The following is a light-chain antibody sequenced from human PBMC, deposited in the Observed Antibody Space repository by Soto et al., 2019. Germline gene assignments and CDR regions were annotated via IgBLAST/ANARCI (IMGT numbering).Light chain of an antibody. CDR3: QLYRT. J-gene: IGKJ3*01. V-gene: IGKV1-5*03. Sequence: DIQLTQSPSTLSASVGDRVTITCRASQSISSWLAWYQQKPGKAPKLLIYKESSLESGVPSRSSGSGSGTEFTLTINSLQPDDFATYYCQLYRTFGPGTKVDIK. CDR1: QSISSW. CDR2: KES.